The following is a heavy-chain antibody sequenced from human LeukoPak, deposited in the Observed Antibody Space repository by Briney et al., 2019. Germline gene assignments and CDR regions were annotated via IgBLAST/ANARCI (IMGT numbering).Heavy chain of an antibody. CDR1: GGSISSYY. CDR3: ARDNIALISDAFDI. CDR2: IYTSGST. Sequence: SETLSLTCTVSGGSISSYYWSWIRQPAGKGLEWIGRIYTSGSTNYNPSLKSRVTMSVDTSKNQFSLKLSSVTAADTAVYYCARDNIALISDAFDIWGQGTMVTVSS. V-gene: IGHV4-4*07. J-gene: IGHJ3*02. D-gene: IGHD3/OR15-3a*01.